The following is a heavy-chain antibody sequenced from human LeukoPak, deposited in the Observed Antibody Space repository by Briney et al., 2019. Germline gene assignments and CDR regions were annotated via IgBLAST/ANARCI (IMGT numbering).Heavy chain of an antibody. D-gene: IGHD2-15*01. CDR2: IKQDGSEK. CDR1: GFTFSSYW. CDR3: AKDYCRGGNCPLPFFDS. J-gene: IGHJ4*02. Sequence: PGGSLRLSCAASGFTFSSYWMSWVRQAPGKGLEWVANIKQDGSEKYYVDSVKGRFTISRDNAKNSLYLQMNSLRAEDTATYYCAKDYCRGGNCPLPFFDSWGQGTLVTVSS. V-gene: IGHV3-7*03.